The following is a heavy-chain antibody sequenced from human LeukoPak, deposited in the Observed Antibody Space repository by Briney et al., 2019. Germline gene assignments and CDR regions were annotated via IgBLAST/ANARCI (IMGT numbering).Heavy chain of an antibody. CDR3: AKDPRFLEWLSHDAFDI. D-gene: IGHD3-3*01. J-gene: IGHJ3*02. Sequence: GGSLRHSCAASGFTFSSYGMHWVRQAPGKGLEWVAVISYDGSNKYYADSVKGRFTISRDNSKNTLYLQMNSLRAEDTAVYYCAKDPRFLEWLSHDAFDIWGQGTMVTVSS. V-gene: IGHV3-30*18. CDR2: ISYDGSNK. CDR1: GFTFSSYG.